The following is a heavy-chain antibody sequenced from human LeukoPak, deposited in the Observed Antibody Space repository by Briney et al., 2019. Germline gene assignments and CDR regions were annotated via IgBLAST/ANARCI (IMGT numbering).Heavy chain of an antibody. CDR1: GFTFGSYA. J-gene: IGHJ4*02. V-gene: IGHV3-23*01. D-gene: IGHD6-6*01. Sequence: PGGSLRLSCAASGFTFGSYAMSWVRQAPGKGLEWVSAISGSGGSTYYADSVKGRFTISRDNSKNTLYLQMNSLRAEDTAVYYCAPSSGAPAAGAPFDYWGQGTLVTVSS. CDR3: APSSGAPAAGAPFDY. CDR2: ISGSGGST.